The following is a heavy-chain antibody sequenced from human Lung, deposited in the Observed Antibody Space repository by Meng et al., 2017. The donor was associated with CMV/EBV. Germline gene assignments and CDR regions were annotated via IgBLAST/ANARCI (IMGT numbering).Heavy chain of an antibody. J-gene: IGHJ4*02. CDR2: ISYDGDKK. CDR3: ARVYYDSTNYYFSFGY. D-gene: IGHD3-22*01. Sequence: GGSLRLXCVGSGYSFGNYAMHWVRQAPGKGLEWVAVISYDGDKKFYTDSVKGRFTISRDNSKNTLILQMNSLRTEDTAVYYCARVYYDSTNYYFSFGYWGQGTLVTVSS. V-gene: IGHV3-30*04. CDR1: GYSFGNYA.